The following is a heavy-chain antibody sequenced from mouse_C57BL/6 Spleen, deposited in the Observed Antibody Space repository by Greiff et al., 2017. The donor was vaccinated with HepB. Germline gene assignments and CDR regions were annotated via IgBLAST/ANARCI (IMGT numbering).Heavy chain of an antibody. CDR3: AREDYNWPFAY. D-gene: IGHD1-3*01. Sequence: VQLQESGAELMKPGASVKLSCKATGYTFTGYWIEWVKQRPGHGLEWIGEILPGSGSTNYNEKFKGKATFTADTSSNTAYMQISSLTTEDSAIYYCAREDYNWPFAYWGQGTLVTVSA. J-gene: IGHJ3*01. CDR2: ILPGSGST. V-gene: IGHV1-9*01. CDR1: GYTFTGYW.